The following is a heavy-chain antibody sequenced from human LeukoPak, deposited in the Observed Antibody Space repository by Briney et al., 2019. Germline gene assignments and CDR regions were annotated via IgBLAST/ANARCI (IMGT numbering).Heavy chain of an antibody. CDR2: INDSGST. CDR3: AGGPLTTLELFYY. Sequence: SETLSLTCGVYGGSFSGYYWNWIRQPPGKGLEWIGEINDSGSTKYNTSLKSRVTISIDTSKNQFSLKVSSATVADTAVYYCAGGPLTTLELFYYWGQGTLVTVSS. V-gene: IGHV4-34*01. CDR1: GGSFSGYY. D-gene: IGHD4-23*01. J-gene: IGHJ4*02.